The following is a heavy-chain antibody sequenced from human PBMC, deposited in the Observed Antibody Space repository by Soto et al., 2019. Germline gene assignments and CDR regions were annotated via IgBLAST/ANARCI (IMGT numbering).Heavy chain of an antibody. V-gene: IGHV3-7*01. CDR2: IRQDGGEE. Sequence: EVQLVESGGGLVQPGGSLRLSCAASGFTFSSHWMSWVRRAPGKGLEWVANIRQDGGEEQYSDSVKGRFTLSRDNAKNSLYLQMNGLRVEDTAVYYCAKSEGWSFDIRGQGTMVTVSS. J-gene: IGHJ3*02. D-gene: IGHD2-15*01. CDR1: GFTFSSHW. CDR3: AKSEGWSFDI.